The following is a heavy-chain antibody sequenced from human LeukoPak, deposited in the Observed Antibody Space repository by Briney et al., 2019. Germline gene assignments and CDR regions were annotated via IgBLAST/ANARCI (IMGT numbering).Heavy chain of an antibody. D-gene: IGHD1-26*01. CDR2: IKQDGSEK. Sequence: GGSLILSCAASGFTFSSYWMSWVRPAPGKGLGWVANIKQDGSEKYYVDSVKGRFNIPRDNAKNSLYLQMNSLRAEDTAVYYCALGVGARSLFGVRDGVGVDYWRQGTLLTVPS. V-gene: IGHV3-7*01. J-gene: IGHJ4*02. CDR1: GFTFSSYW. CDR3: ALGVGARSLFGVRDGVGVDY.